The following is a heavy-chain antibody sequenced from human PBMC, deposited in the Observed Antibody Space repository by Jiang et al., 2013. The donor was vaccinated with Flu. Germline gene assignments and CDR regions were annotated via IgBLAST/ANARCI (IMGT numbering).Heavy chain of an antibody. CDR2: INPSGGST. J-gene: IGHJ5*02. Sequence: GAEVKKPGASVKVSCKASGYTFTSYYMHWVRQAPGQGLEWMGIINPSGGSTSYAQKFQGRVTMTRDTSTSTAYMELSSLRSEDTAVYYCARGIGISGYYNWFDPWGQGTLVTVSS. CDR3: ARGIGISGYYNWFDP. V-gene: IGHV1-46*01. D-gene: IGHD3-22*01. CDR1: GYTFTSYY.